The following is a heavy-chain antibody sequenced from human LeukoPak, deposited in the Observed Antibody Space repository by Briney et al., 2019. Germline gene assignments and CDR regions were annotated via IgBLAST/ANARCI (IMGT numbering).Heavy chain of an antibody. J-gene: IGHJ4*02. V-gene: IGHV4-59*08. D-gene: IGHD2-21*01. Sequence: PSETLSLTCGVSGGSISSYYWSWARQTPGKGLEWIGYIFSSGDTDSRHCLKNRVIMSVDTSKNQYSLNLRSVTAADTAVYYCARHKGGHWGGNWMCYLDYWGQGSLVTVSP. CDR2: IFSSGDT. CDR1: GGSISSYY. CDR3: ARHKGGHWGGNWMCYLDY.